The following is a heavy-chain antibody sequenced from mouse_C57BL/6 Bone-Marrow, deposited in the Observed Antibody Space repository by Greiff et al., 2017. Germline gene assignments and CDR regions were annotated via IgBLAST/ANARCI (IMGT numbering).Heavy chain of an antibody. CDR3: ARGYYCGTPYYAMDY. Sequence: VQLQQSGPGLVQPSQSLSITCTVSGFSLPSYGVHWVRQSPGKGLEWLGVIWSGGSTDYNAAFKSRLSISKDNSKSQVFFNMNRLQADDTAIYYCARGYYCGTPYYAMDYWGQGTSVTVSS. D-gene: IGHD1-1*01. V-gene: IGHV2-2*01. CDR2: IWSGGST. J-gene: IGHJ4*01. CDR1: GFSLPSYG.